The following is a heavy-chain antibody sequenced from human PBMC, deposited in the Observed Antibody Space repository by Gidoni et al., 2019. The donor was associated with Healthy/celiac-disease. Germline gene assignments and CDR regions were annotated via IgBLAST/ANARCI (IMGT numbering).Heavy chain of an antibody. Sequence: QVQLQQWGAGLLKPSETLSLTCAVSGGSFSGYYWSWIRQPPGKGLEWIGEINHSGSTNYNPSLKSRVTISVDTSKNQFSLKLSSVTAADTAVYYCARAPNWIDWYFDLWGRGTLVTVSS. J-gene: IGHJ2*01. D-gene: IGHD1-1*01. CDR2: INHSGST. CDR1: GGSFSGYY. CDR3: ARAPNWIDWYFDL. V-gene: IGHV4-34*01.